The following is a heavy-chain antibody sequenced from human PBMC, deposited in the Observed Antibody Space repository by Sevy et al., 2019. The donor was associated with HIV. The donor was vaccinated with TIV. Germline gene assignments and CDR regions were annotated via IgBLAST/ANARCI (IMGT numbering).Heavy chain of an antibody. J-gene: IGHJ4*02. CDR3: VREGLGGFSYSLDC. V-gene: IGHV3-7*01. CDR2: MKEDGSEK. D-gene: IGHD5-18*01. CDR1: GFTFSSYW. Sequence: GGSLRLSCAASGFTFSSYWMSWVRQAPGKGLEWVATMKEDGSEKSYVDSVKGLFTISRDNAKNSLYLQMNSLRVDDTALYYCVREGLGGFSYSLDCWGQGTLVTVSS.